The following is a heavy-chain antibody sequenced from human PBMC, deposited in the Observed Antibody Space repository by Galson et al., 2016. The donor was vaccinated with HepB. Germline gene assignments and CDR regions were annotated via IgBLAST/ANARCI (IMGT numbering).Heavy chain of an antibody. CDR2: IRSSSRTI. CDR3: ARIRFSSSWYKDY. V-gene: IGHV3-48*04. Sequence: SLRLACAASGLMLSGYSMSWARQAPGSGLEWDSYIRSSSRTIYYADSVKGRFTISRDNAKNSLFLQLNSLRAEDTAVYYCARIRFSSSWYKDYWGQGTLVTVSS. J-gene: IGHJ4*02. CDR1: GLMLSGYS. D-gene: IGHD6-13*01.